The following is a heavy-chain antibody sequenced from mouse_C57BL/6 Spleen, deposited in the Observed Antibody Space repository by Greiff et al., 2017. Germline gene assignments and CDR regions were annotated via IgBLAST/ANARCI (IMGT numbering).Heavy chain of an antibody. CDR2: IRLKSDNYAT. D-gene: IGHD4-1*01. CDR1: GFTFSNYW. V-gene: IGHV6-3*01. J-gene: IGHJ1*03. Sequence: DVQLVESGGGLVQPGGSMKLSCVASGFTFSNYWMNWVRQSPEKGLEWVAQIRLKSDNYATHYAESVKGRFTISRDDSKSSVYLQMNNLRAEDTGIYYCRTGRKGYFDVWGTGTTVTVSS. CDR3: RTGRKGYFDV.